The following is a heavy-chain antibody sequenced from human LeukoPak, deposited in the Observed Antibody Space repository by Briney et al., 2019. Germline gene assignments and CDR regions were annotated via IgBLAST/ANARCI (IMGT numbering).Heavy chain of an antibody. V-gene: IGHV3-30*18. CDR2: ISYDGSNK. J-gene: IGHJ5*02. Sequence: GGSLRPSCAASGFTFSSCGMHWVRQAPGKGLEWVAVISYDGSNKYYADSVKGRFTISRDNSKNTLYLQMNSLRAEDTAVYYCAKSETWGQGTLVTVSS. CDR3: AKSET. CDR1: GFTFSSCG.